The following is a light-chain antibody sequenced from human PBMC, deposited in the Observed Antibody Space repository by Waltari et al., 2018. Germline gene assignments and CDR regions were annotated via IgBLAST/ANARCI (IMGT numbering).Light chain of an antibody. CDR1: SNDVGGYNS. CDR2: DVS. V-gene: IGLV2-14*01. CDR3: SSQSSNNVVL. Sequence: QSALTQPASVSGSPGQSVTIFCTGTSNDVGGYNSVSWYQEHPGQAPRVIIYDVSDRPSGVSERFSGSKSGNTASLTISGLHAEDEADYYCSSQSSNNVVLFGGGTKLTVL. J-gene: IGLJ2*01.